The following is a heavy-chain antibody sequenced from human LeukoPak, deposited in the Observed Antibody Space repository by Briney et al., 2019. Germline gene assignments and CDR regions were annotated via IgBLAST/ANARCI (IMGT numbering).Heavy chain of an antibody. J-gene: IGHJ4*02. Sequence: SVKVSCKASGGTFSSYAISWVRQAPGQGLEWMGRIIPILGIANYAQKFQGRVTITADKSTSTAYMELSSLRSEDTAVYYCARAGGSGSYYNFRFDYWGQGTLVTVSS. D-gene: IGHD3-10*01. CDR3: ARAGGSGSYYNFRFDY. CDR2: IIPILGIA. CDR1: GGTFSSYA. V-gene: IGHV1-69*04.